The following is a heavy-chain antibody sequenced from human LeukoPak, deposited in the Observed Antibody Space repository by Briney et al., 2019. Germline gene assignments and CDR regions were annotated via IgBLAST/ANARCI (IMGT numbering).Heavy chain of an antibody. V-gene: IGHV3-23*01. D-gene: IGHD6-19*01. Sequence: PGGSLRLSCAASGITFSSYGMSWVRQAPGKGLEWVSSISSTGGTTYYADSVKGRFTISRDNSKNTLYLQMNSLRAEDTAVYYCASAVAGTNYYYYYMDVWGKGTTVTISS. J-gene: IGHJ6*03. CDR2: ISSTGGTT. CDR1: GITFSSYG. CDR3: ASAVAGTNYYYYYMDV.